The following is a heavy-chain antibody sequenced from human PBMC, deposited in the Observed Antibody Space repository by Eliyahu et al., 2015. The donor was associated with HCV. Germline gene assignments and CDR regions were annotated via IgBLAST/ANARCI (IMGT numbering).Heavy chain of an antibody. D-gene: IGHD2-15*01. Sequence: QFQLVQSGAEVKKPGASVKVSCNASGYTFTSYGITWVRQAPGQGLEWMGWISPYTYSTTYAQKFQGRVTMTTDTSTSTAYLEMRSLRSDDTAVYYCARDSLHCSDGRCYGVGTSSDYWGQGTLVTVSS. V-gene: IGHV1-18*01. CDR3: ARDSLHCSDGRCYGVGTSSDY. CDR2: ISPYTYST. CDR1: GYTFTSYG. J-gene: IGHJ4*02.